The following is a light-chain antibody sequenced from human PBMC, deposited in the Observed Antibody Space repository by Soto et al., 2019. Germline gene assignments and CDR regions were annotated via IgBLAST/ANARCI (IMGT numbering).Light chain of an antibody. V-gene: IGKV3-20*01. J-gene: IGKJ1*01. CDR3: HHYDAEVWT. CDR1: QTLTSRY. CDR2: GAS. Sequence: EIVLTQSPGALSLSPGERVTLSCRASQTLTSRYLSWYQQKLGQSPRLLIYGASIRAPGIPDRFSGSGSGTDFTLTISRMEAEDFAMYYCHHYDAEVWTFGKGTKIEIK.